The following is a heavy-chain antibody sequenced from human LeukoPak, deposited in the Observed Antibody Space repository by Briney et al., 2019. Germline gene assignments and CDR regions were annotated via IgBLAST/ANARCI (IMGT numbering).Heavy chain of an antibody. J-gene: IGHJ4*02. Sequence: GGSLRLSCAASGFTFSSYWMHWVRQAPGKGLVWVSRINSDGSSTSYADSVKGRFTISRDNAKNTLYLQMNSLRAEDTAVCYCARRGVDGALDYWGQGTLVTVSS. V-gene: IGHV3-74*01. CDR1: GFTFSSYW. CDR3: ARRGVDGALDY. CDR2: INSDGSST. D-gene: IGHD5-24*01.